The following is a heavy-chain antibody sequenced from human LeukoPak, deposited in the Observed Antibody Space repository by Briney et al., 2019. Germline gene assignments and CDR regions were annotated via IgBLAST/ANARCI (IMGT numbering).Heavy chain of an antibody. CDR2: ISIDGGSA. Sequence: PGGSLRLSCSASGFTFSNFPMHWVRQAPGMGLEYVSAISIDGGSAYYADSVKGRFTISRDNPKNTLYLQMNSLRVEDTAVYYCAKAIFFGSGSYYAYWGQGTLVTVSS. D-gene: IGHD3-22*01. J-gene: IGHJ4*02. V-gene: IGHV3-64D*09. CDR1: GFTFSNFP. CDR3: AKAIFFGSGSYYAY.